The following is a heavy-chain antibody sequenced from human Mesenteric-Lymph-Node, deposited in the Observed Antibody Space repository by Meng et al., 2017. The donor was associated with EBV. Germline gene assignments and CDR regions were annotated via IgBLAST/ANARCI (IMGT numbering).Heavy chain of an antibody. CDR3: AKDRGYIDY. CDR2: ISYDGSNK. CDR1: GFTFSSYG. Sequence: QVQVVESGGGVVQPGRSLRLSCAASGFTFSSYGMHWVRQAPGKGLEWVAVISYDGSNKYYADSVKGRFTISRDNSKNTLYLQMNSLRAEDTAVYCCAKDRGYIDYWGQGTLVTVSS. J-gene: IGHJ4*02. D-gene: IGHD5-24*01. V-gene: IGHV3-30*18.